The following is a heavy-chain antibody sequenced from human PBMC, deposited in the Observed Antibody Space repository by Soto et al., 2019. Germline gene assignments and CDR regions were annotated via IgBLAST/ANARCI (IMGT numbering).Heavy chain of an antibody. CDR3: ARGIATGQLDP. CDR1: GYTFTRYT. V-gene: IGHV1-3*01. D-gene: IGHD2-15*01. Sequence: ASVKVSCKASGYTFTRYTMNWVRRAPGQRLEWMGWINPDNGNTKSSQKFQDRVIITRDTSASTAYMDLSSLRSEDTAVYYCARGIATGQLDPWGQGTLVTVSS. J-gene: IGHJ5*02. CDR2: INPDNGNT.